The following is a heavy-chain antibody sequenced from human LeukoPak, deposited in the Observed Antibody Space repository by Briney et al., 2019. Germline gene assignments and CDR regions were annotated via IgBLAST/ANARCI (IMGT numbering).Heavy chain of an antibody. J-gene: IGHJ5*02. CDR1: GFTASSNY. Sequence: GGSLRLSCAASGFTASSNYMSWVRQAPGKGLEWVSVIYSGGSTYYADSVKGRFTISRDNSKNTPYLQMNSLRAEDTAVYYCARTMVRGVIVWFDPWGQGTLVTVSS. CDR2: IYSGGST. CDR3: ARTMVRGVIVWFDP. V-gene: IGHV3-53*01. D-gene: IGHD3-10*01.